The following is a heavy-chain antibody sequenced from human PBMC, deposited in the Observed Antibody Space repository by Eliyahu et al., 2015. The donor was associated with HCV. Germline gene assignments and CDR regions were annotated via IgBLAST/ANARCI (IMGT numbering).Heavy chain of an antibody. CDR2: ISSSSSYI. V-gene: IGHV3-21*01. J-gene: IGHJ4*02. Sequence: SMNWVRQAPGKGLEWVSSISSSSSYIYYADSVKGRFTISRDNAKNSLYLQMNSLRAEDTAVYYCARSYGYSSSWLYYFDYWGQGTLVTVSS. CDR1: S. CDR3: ARSYGYSSSWLYYFDY. D-gene: IGHD6-13*01.